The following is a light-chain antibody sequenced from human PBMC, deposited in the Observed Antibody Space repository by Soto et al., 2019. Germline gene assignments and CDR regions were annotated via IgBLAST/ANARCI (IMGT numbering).Light chain of an antibody. V-gene: IGKV3-20*01. Sequence: EIVLPQYPGTRSLSPGERATLSCMASQSVSSSYLAWYQQKPGQAPRLLIYGASSRATGIPDRFSGSGSGTDFTLTISILEPEDCAGYYCQQSGSSPWTFAQGAKVDIK. J-gene: IGKJ1*01. CDR1: QSVSSSY. CDR2: GAS. CDR3: QQSGSSPWT.